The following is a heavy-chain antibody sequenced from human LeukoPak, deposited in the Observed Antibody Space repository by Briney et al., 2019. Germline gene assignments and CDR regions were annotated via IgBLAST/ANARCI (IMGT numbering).Heavy chain of an antibody. CDR2: IYYSGNS. CDR1: GGSISSSY. D-gene: IGHD4-23*01. CDR3: ARDLGTTVVTPDYFDL. V-gene: IGHV4-59*01. J-gene: IGHJ2*01. Sequence: SETLSPTCTVSGGSISSSYWNWIRQPPGKGLELIGSIYYSGNSNYNPSLKSRVTISVGTSKNQFSLKLNSVTAADMAVYYCARDLGTTVVTPDYFDLWGRGTLVTVSS.